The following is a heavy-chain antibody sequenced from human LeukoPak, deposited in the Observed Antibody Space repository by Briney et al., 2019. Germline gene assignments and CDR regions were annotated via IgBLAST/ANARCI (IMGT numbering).Heavy chain of an antibody. Sequence: GGSLRLSCAASGFTFDDYGMSWVRQAPGKGLEWVSGINWNGGSTGYADSVKGRFTISRDNAKNSLYLQMNSLRAEDTAVYYCARTYCTNGVCNRKAFDIWGQGTMVTVSS. CDR1: GFTFDDYG. CDR2: INWNGGST. CDR3: ARTYCTNGVCNRKAFDI. D-gene: IGHD2-8*01. J-gene: IGHJ3*02. V-gene: IGHV3-20*04.